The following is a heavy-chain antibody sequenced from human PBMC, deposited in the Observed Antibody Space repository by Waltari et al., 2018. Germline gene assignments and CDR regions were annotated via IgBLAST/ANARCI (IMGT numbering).Heavy chain of an antibody. CDR1: GSTFSRYA. Sequence: EVQLEESGGGLVQPGGSLRLSCAASGSTFSRYALAWVRQVPGKGLEWISAITDTGSDTYSAESVKGRFTISRDHSLYLQMKSLRVEDTAVYYCVKGSGGSRPYYFDSWGQGTLVTVSS. D-gene: IGHD1-26*01. V-gene: IGHV3-23*04. CDR3: VKGSGGSRPYYFDS. J-gene: IGHJ4*02. CDR2: ITDTGSDT.